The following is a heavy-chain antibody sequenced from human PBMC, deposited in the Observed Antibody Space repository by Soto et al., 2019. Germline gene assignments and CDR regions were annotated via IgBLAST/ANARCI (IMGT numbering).Heavy chain of an antibody. CDR3: ARIGSSWYHYYYGMDV. Sequence: SETLSLTCAVYGGSFSGYYWSWIRQPPGKGLEWIGEINHSGSTNYNPSLKSRVTISVDTSKNQFSLKLSSVTAADTAVYYCARIGSSWYHYYYGMDVWGQGTTVTVSS. D-gene: IGHD6-13*01. CDR2: INHSGST. V-gene: IGHV4-34*01. J-gene: IGHJ6*02. CDR1: GGSFSGYY.